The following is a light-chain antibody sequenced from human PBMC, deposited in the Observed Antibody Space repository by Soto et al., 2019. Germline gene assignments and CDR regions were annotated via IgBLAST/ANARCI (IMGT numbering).Light chain of an antibody. CDR2: DAS. J-gene: IGKJ4*01. CDR3: HQRSIWPLT. V-gene: IGKV3-11*01. Sequence: ELPHSPGSLSLSPGERATLSCSASQRLASNYLAWYQQRPGQAPRPLIYDASNRAPGIPARFSGSGSGTDFTLTISSLEPEDFAVYYCHQRSIWPLTFGEGTKVDIK. CDR1: QRLASNY.